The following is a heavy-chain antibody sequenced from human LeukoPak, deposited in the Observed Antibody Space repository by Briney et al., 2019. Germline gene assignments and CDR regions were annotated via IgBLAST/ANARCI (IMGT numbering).Heavy chain of an antibody. CDR1: GFTFSSYA. V-gene: IGHV3-23*01. CDR3: AKVPPPLYDFWSGYTHDY. Sequence: GGSLRLSCGDSGFTFSSYAISWVHQAPGNGLEWISAISGSGGSTYYADSVKGRFTISRDNSKNTLYLQMNSLRAEDTAVYYCAKVPPPLYDFWSGYTHDYWGQGTLVTVSS. D-gene: IGHD3-3*01. J-gene: IGHJ4*02. CDR2: ISGSGGST.